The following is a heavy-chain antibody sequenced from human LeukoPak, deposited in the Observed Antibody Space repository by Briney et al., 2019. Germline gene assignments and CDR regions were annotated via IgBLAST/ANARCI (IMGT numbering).Heavy chain of an antibody. CDR2: ISAYNGNT. CDR1: GYTFTGYH. V-gene: IGHV1-18*04. Sequence: GASVKVSCKASGYTFTGYHMHWVRQAPGQGLEWMGWISAYNGNTNYAQKLQGRVTMTTDTSTSTAYMELRSLRSDDTAVYYCARESPSEGLRDYYYYMDVWGKGTTVTVSS. CDR3: ARESPSEGLRDYYYYMDV. D-gene: IGHD3-10*01. J-gene: IGHJ6*03.